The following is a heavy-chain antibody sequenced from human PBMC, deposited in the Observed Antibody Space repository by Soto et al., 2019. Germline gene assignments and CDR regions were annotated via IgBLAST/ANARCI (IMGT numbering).Heavy chain of an antibody. CDR3: ARGLYSSGWSIYYYYGMDV. V-gene: IGHV1-18*01. Sequence: QVQLVQSGAEVKKPGASVKVSCKASGYTFTSYGISWMRQAPGQGLEWMGWISAYNGNTNYAQKLQGRVTMTTDTSTSTAYMELRSLRSDDTAVYYCARGLYSSGWSIYYYYGMDVWGQGTTVTVSS. CDR1: GYTFTSYG. CDR2: ISAYNGNT. D-gene: IGHD6-19*01. J-gene: IGHJ6*02.